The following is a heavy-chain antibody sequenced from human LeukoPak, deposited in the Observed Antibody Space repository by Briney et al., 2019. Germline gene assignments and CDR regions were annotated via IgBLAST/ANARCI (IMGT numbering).Heavy chain of an antibody. CDR2: IKQDGSEK. CDR3: ARIDDSGGYGSEMFDY. CDR1: GFTFSSYW. V-gene: IGHV3-7*01. D-gene: IGHD3-22*01. Sequence: GGSLRLSCAASGFTFSSYWMSWVRQAPGKGLEWVANIKQDGSEKYYVDSVKGRFTISRDNAKNSLYLQMNSLRAEDTAVYYCARIDDSGGYGSEMFDYWGQGTLVTVSS. J-gene: IGHJ4*02.